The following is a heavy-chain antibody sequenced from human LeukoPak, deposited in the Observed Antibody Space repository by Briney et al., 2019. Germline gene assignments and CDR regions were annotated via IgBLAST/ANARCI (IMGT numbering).Heavy chain of an antibody. D-gene: IGHD1-26*01. CDR3: AKLLIVGATTQLGDFDY. J-gene: IGHJ4*02. Sequence: PGGSLRLSCAASGFTFSSYGMHWVRQAPGKGLEWVAVISYDGSNKYYADSVKGRFTISRDNSKNTLYLQMNSLRAEDTAVYYCAKLLIVGATTQLGDFDYWGQGTLVTVSS. CDR1: GFTFSSYG. CDR2: ISYDGSNK. V-gene: IGHV3-30*18.